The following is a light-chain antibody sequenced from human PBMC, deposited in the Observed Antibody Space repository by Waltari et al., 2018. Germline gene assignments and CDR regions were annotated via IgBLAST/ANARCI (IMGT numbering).Light chain of an antibody. V-gene: IGKV1-12*01. CDR1: QGIRTW. CDR3: HQAKSFPLT. Sequence: DIQMTQPPSSVSASVGDRVTITCRASQGIRTWLAWYQQKPGKAPSLLISASSSLQSGVPSRFSGSGSGTDFTLTISNLQPEDFATYFCHQAKSFPLTFGGGTKVE. J-gene: IGKJ4*01. CDR2: ASS.